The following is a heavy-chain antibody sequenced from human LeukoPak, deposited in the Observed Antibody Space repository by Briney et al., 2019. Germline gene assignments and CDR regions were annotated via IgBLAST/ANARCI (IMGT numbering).Heavy chain of an antibody. J-gene: IGHJ4*02. Sequence: GGSLRLSXAASGFTFSSYAISWVRQAPGKGLEWVSAISGSGGSTYYADSVKGRFTISRDNSKNTLYLQMNSLRADDTAVYYCAKDPRGWLSTPDYWGRGTLVTVSS. V-gene: IGHV3-23*01. CDR2: ISGSGGST. CDR1: GFTFSSYA. D-gene: IGHD3-22*01. CDR3: AKDPRGWLSTPDY.